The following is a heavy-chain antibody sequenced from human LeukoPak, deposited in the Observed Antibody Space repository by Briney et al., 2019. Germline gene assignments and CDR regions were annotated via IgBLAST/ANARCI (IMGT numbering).Heavy chain of an antibody. J-gene: IGHJ5*02. Sequence: KTSETLSLTCTVSGGSISSSSYYWSWIRQPPGKGLEWIGYIYYSGSTNYNPSLKSRVTISVDTSKNQFSLKLSSVTAADTAVYYCARHLATAGWNWFDPWGQGTLVTVSS. CDR3: ARHLATAGWNWFDP. CDR1: GGSISSSSYY. CDR2: IYYSGST. V-gene: IGHV4-61*05. D-gene: IGHD6-13*01.